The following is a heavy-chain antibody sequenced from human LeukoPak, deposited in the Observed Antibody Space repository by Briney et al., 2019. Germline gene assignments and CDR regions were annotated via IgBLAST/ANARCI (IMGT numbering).Heavy chain of an antibody. D-gene: IGHD2-8*01. CDR2: ISSSADNT. Sequence: PGGSLRLSCAASGFTFSNYAMSWVRQAPGKGLEWVSSISSSADNTYHADSVKGRFTISRDNSKNTLYLQMNSLRAEDTALYYCARRNGYYFDYWGQGTLVTVSS. V-gene: IGHV3-23*01. J-gene: IGHJ4*02. CDR3: ARRNGYYFDY. CDR1: GFTFSNYA.